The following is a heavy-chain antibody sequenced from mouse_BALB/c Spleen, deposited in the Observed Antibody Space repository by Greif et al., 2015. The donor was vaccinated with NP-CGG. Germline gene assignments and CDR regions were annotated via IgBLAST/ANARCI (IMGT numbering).Heavy chain of an antibody. J-gene: IGHJ1*01. CDR3: ARGLKYFDV. CDR2: ISSGGSYT. V-gene: IGHV5-9-4*01. CDR1: GFTFSSYA. Sequence: EVQGVESGGGLVKPGGSLKLSCAASGFTFSSYAMSWVRQSPEKRLEWVAEISSGGSYTYYPDTVTGRFTISRDNAKNTLYLEMSRLRSEDTAMYYCARGLKYFDVWGAGTTVTVSS. D-gene: IGHD3-3*01.